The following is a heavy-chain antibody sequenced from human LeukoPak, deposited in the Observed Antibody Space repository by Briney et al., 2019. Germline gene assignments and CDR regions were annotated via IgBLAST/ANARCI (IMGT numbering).Heavy chain of an antibody. D-gene: IGHD2-15*01. J-gene: IGHJ4*02. Sequence: PGGSLRLSCAASGFTFSSYSMNWVRQAPGKGLEWVSFISSGSSYLKYADSMKGRFTISRDNAKNSLYLQMNSLRAEDTAVYYCASTYCSGGTCFPWHFDYWGQGTLVTVSS. CDR1: GFTFSSYS. V-gene: IGHV3-21*01. CDR2: ISSGSSYL. CDR3: ASTYCSGGTCFPWHFDY.